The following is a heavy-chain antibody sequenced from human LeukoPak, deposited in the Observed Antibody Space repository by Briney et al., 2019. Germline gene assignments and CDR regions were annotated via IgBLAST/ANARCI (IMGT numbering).Heavy chain of an antibody. CDR1: GFTFGDYA. CDR2: IRSKSYGGTT. V-gene: IGHV3-49*04. D-gene: IGHD2-15*01. J-gene: IGHJ3*02. CDR3: SRGPYCSSGSCSPDPDAFDI. Sequence: PGGSLRLSCTAPGFTFGDYAMAWVRQAPGKGLGWVGFIRSKSYGGTTEYAASVKGRFTISRDDSKSIAYLQMNSLKTEDTAVYYCSRGPYCSSGSCSPDPDAFDIWGQGTVVTFSS.